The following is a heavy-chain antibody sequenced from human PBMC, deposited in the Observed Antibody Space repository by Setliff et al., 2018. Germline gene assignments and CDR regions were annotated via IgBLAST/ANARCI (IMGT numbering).Heavy chain of an antibody. J-gene: IGHJ5*02. V-gene: IGHV4-61*02. D-gene: IGHD3-22*01. CDR3: ARVAGSGYLDRCFDP. CDR2: VYTSGST. CDR1: GDSISNDTYY. Sequence: SETLSLTCTVSGDSISNDTYYWSWIRQPAGKGPEWIGRVYTSGSTNYNPSPNSRVTISLDTSKNQFSLKLISVTAADTAVYYCARVAGSGYLDRCFDPWGQGTLVTSPQ.